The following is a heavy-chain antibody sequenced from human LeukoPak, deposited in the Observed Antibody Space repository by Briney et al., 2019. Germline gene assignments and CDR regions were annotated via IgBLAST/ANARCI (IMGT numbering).Heavy chain of an antibody. V-gene: IGHV4-59*01. CDR3: ARGPGYCGGDCSWWFDP. Sequence: SETLSLTCTVAGGSISSYYWGWIRQPPGKGLEWIGYIYYSGSANYTPSLKSRVTISVDTSKNQCSLKLSSVTAADTAVYYCARGPGYCGGDCSWWFDPWGQGTLVTVSS. CDR2: IYYSGSA. D-gene: IGHD2-21*02. J-gene: IGHJ5*02. CDR1: GGSISSYY.